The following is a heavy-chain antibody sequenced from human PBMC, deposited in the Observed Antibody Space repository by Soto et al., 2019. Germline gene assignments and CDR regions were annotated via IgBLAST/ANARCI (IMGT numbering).Heavy chain of an antibody. CDR3: AKSGGPPASLDVYFDY. D-gene: IGHD2-2*01. V-gene: IGHV3-23*01. CDR1: GFTFTSYT. CDR2: INSGGDTT. J-gene: IGHJ4*02. Sequence: EVQLLESGGGMVQPGESLRLSYAASGFTFTSYTMTWVRQAPGKGLEWVSTINSGGDTTYYSDSVKGRFTISRDSPKNTPFLLMTSLRAEDTAVYYCAKSGGPPASLDVYFDYWGQGTLVTVSS.